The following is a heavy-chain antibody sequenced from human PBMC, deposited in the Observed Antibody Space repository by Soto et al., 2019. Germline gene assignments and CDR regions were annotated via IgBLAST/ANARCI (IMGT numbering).Heavy chain of an antibody. Sequence: LSLTCTVSGGSISSGDYYWSWIRQPPGKGLEWIGYIYYSGSTYYNPSLKSRVTISVDTSKNQFSLKLSSVTAADTAVYYCARAVYDFWSGYRYMDVWGQGTTVTVSS. CDR1: GGSISSGDYY. V-gene: IGHV4-30-4*01. CDR2: IYYSGST. D-gene: IGHD3-3*01. CDR3: ARAVYDFWSGYRYMDV. J-gene: IGHJ6*03.